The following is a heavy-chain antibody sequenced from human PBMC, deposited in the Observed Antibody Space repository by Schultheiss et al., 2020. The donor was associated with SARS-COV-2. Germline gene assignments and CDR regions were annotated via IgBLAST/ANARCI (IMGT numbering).Heavy chain of an antibody. CDR2: ISGSGGST. V-gene: IGHV3-23*01. J-gene: IGHJ3*02. D-gene: IGHD3-22*01. CDR1: GFTFSSYA. CDR3: AKDRSKYYDSSGPTDNPNDAFDI. Sequence: GGSLRLSCAASGFTFSSYAMSWVRQAPGKGLEWVSAISGSGGSTYYADSVKGRFTISRDNSKNTLYLQMNSLRAEDTAVYYCAKDRSKYYDSSGPTDNPNDAFDIWGQGTMVTVSS.